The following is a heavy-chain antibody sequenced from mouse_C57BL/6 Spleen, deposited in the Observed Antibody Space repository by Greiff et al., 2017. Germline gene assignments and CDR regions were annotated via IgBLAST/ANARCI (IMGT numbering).Heavy chain of an antibody. CDR1: GFNIQDYY. J-gene: IGHJ1*03. CDR3: ARSPITTVVATRGYCDV. D-gene: IGHD1-1*01. V-gene: IGHV14-2*01. CDR2: IDPEDGEN. Sequence: VQLQQSGAELVKPGASVKLSCTASGFNIQDYYMHWVKQRTEQCLEWLGRIDPEDGENKYAPKFQGKATITADTSYNTANLQLSSLTSEDTAVYYCARSPITTVVATRGYCDVWGTGTTVTVSS.